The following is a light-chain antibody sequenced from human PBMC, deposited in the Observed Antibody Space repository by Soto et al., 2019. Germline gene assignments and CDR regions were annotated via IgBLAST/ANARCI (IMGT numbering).Light chain of an antibody. CDR3: PQRVDWPLT. CDR1: ENVNTY. Sequence: ETVLTQSPATLSLSPGERATLSCRASENVNTYLAWFQQKSGQAPRLLIYDSSHRPTGTPDRFSGSGSGTDSALSISRVEPEDFATYYCPQRVDWPLTFGGGTRLQI. CDR2: DSS. V-gene: IGKV3-11*01. J-gene: IGKJ4*01.